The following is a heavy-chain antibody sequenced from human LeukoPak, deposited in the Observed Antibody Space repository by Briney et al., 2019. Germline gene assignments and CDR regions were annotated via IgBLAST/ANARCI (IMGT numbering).Heavy chain of an antibody. CDR3: ARVLMVDFWSGYYRSYYMDV. J-gene: IGHJ6*03. D-gene: IGHD3-3*01. Sequence: ASXXVXCKASGYTFTSYDINWVRQATGQGREWRGWMNPNSGNTGYAQKYQGRVTITRKTAKRTENMELRSLRYEDTAGYYCARVLMVDFWSGYYRSYYMDVWGKGTTVTVSS. CDR1: GYTFTSYD. V-gene: IGHV1-8*01. CDR2: MNPNSGNT.